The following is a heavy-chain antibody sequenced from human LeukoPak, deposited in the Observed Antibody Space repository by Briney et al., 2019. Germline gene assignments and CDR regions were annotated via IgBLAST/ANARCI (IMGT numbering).Heavy chain of an antibody. Sequence: FSXYAXDWVRQAPGKGLEWVALISSNGSKKYYADSVMGRFTISRDNSKNMVYLQMNSLRVEDTAMYYCARGDPDYWGQGTLVTVSS. J-gene: IGHJ4*02. V-gene: IGHV3-30*04. CDR3: ARGDPDY. CDR2: ISSNGSKK. CDR1: FSXYA. D-gene: IGHD2-21*01.